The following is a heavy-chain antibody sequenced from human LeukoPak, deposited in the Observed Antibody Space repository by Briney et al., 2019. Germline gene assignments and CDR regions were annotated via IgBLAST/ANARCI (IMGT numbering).Heavy chain of an antibody. D-gene: IGHD3-10*01. J-gene: IGHJ4*02. CDR1: GFTFSSYS. V-gene: IGHV3-21*01. CDR3: ARDLRGSGSYYNRYFDY. Sequence: GGSLRLSCAASGFTFSSYSMNWVRQAPGKGLEWVSSISSSSSYIYYADSVKGRFTISRDNAKNSLYLQMNSLRAEDTAVYYCARDLRGSGSYYNRYFDYWGQGTLVTVSS. CDR2: ISSSSSYI.